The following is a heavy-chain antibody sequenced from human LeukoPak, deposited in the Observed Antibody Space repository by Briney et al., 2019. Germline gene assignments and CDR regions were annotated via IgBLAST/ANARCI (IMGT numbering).Heavy chain of an antibody. CDR2: INSDGSST. D-gene: IGHD3-9*01. V-gene: IGHV3-74*01. Sequence: GGSLRLACAASGFTFSSYWMHWVRQAPGKGLVWVSRINSDGSSTSYADSVKGRFTISRDNAKNTLYLQMNSLRAEDTAVYYCARDQGGILTGYYTEFDYWGQGTLVTVSS. J-gene: IGHJ4*02. CDR3: ARDQGGILTGYYTEFDY. CDR1: GFTFSSYW.